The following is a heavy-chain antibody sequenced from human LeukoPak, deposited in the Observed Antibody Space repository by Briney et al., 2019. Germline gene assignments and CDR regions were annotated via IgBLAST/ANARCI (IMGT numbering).Heavy chain of an antibody. J-gene: IGHJ3*02. Sequence: PGGSLRLSCAASGFTFSRYWMSWVRQAPGKGLEWVSYISSSSSTIYYTDSVKGRFTISRDNAKNSLYLQMNSLRDEDTAVYYCVGLFDIWGQGTMVTVSS. CDR3: VGLFDI. V-gene: IGHV3-48*02. CDR1: GFTFSRYW. CDR2: ISSSSSTI.